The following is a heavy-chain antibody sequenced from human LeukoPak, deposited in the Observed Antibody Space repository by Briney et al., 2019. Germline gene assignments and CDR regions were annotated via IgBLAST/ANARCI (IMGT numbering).Heavy chain of an antibody. J-gene: IGHJ6*03. CDR1: GGSISSYY. V-gene: IGHV4-4*07. Sequence: SETLSLTCTVSGGSISSYYWSWIRQPAGKGLEWIGRIYTSGSTNYNPSLKSRVTMSVDTSKNQFSLKLSSVTAADTAVYYCARTGMITMVRVALDGYYYMDVWGKGTTVIVSS. CDR2: IYTSGST. D-gene: IGHD3-10*01. CDR3: ARTGMITMVRVALDGYYYMDV.